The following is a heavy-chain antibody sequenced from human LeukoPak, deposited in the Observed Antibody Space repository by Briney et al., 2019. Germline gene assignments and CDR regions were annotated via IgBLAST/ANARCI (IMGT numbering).Heavy chain of an antibody. J-gene: IGHJ6*03. V-gene: IGHV1-8*01. CDR2: MNPNSGNT. CDR3: ARALSWTTESYYYMDV. CDR1: GYTFTSYD. Sequence: GSVNVSCKASGYTFTSYDINWVRQAPGQGLEWMGWMNPNSGNTGYAQKFQGRVIMTKNTSITTAYMDLNNLKSEDTAVYYCARALSWTTESYYYMDVWGKGTTVTVSS. D-gene: IGHD3/OR15-3a*01.